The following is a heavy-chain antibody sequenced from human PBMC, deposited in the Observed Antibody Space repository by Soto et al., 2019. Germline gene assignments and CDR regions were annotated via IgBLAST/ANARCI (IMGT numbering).Heavy chain of an antibody. J-gene: IGHJ4*02. Sequence: EVQLLESGGDLVQPGGSLRLSCAASGFTFSSYVMSWVRQAPGRGLEWVTAIVGSGGDTYYADSVKGRFATSRDNSKNTVYLQINSLGAEDTAVYYCAKGSSDTRPYYFDYWGQGALVTVSS. CDR2: IVGSGGDT. CDR1: GFTFSSYV. V-gene: IGHV3-23*01. D-gene: IGHD3-10*01. CDR3: AKGSSDTRPYYFDY.